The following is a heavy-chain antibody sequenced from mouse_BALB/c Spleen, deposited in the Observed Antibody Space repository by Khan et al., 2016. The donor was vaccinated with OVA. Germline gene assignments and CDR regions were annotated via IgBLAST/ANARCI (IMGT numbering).Heavy chain of an antibody. CDR2: ISYSGNT. J-gene: IGHJ3*01. Sequence: EVKLLESGPGLVKPSQSLSLTCTVTGYSITSEFAWNWIRQFPGNKLEWMGCISYSGNTRYNPSLKSLISITRDTSRNQFFLQLNSVTTEDTATYYCARKDYYDYDPFPYWGQGTLVTVSA. V-gene: IGHV3-2*02. D-gene: IGHD2-4*01. CDR1: GYSITSEFA. CDR3: ARKDYYDYDPFPY.